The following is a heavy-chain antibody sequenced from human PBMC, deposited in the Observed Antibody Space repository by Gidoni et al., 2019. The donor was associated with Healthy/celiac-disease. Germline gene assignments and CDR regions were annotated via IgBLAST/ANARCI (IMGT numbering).Heavy chain of an antibody. CDR3: TTDDAVVVAATNYYYYGMDV. CDR2: IKSKTDGGTT. D-gene: IGHD2-15*01. V-gene: IGHV3-15*01. J-gene: IGHJ6*02. Sequence: EVQLVESGGGLVKPGGSLSLSCAASGFTFSNAWMSWVRQALGKGLEWVGRIKSKTDGGTTDYAAPVKGRFTISRDDSKNTLYLQMNSLKTEDTAVYYCTTDDAVVVAATNYYYYGMDVWGQGTTVTVSS. CDR1: GFTFSNAW.